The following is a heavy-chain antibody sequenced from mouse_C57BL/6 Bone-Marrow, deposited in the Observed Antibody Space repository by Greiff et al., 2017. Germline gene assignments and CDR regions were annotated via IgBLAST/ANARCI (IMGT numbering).Heavy chain of an antibody. D-gene: IGHD2-4*01. CDR2: IYPRSGNT. CDR3: ARSGDYEDYAMDY. Sequence: VQLQQSGAELARPGASVKLSCKASGYTFTSYGISWVKQRTGQGLEWIGEIYPRSGNTYYNERFKGKATLTADKSSSTAYMELRSLTSEDSAVYFCARSGDYEDYAMDYWGQGTSVTVSS. J-gene: IGHJ4*01. CDR1: GYTFTSYG. V-gene: IGHV1-81*01.